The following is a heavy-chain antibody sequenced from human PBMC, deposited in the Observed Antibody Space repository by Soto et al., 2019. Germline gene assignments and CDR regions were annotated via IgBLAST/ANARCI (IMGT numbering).Heavy chain of an antibody. CDR1: GFTFSDYY. CDR3: AITPSSSYTAFDI. Sequence: QVQLVESGGGLVKPGGSLRLSCAASGFTFSDYYMIWIRQAPGKGLEWVSYISSSSSYTHYADSVKGRFTISRDNAKSSLLIQINSLRAEDTAVYYCAITPSSSYTAFDIWGQGTMVTVSS. D-gene: IGHD6-13*01. J-gene: IGHJ3*02. CDR2: ISSSSSYT. V-gene: IGHV3-11*05.